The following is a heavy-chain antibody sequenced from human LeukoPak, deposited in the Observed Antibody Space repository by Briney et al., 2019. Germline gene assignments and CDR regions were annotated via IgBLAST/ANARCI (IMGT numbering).Heavy chain of an antibody. V-gene: IGHV4-59*01. CDR3: ARDQVAAAGYYGMDV. CDR2: IYYSGST. J-gene: IGHJ6*02. Sequence: SETLSLTCTVSGGTISSYYWSWIRQPPGKGLEWIGYIYYSGSTNYNPSLKSRVTISVDTSKNQFSLKLSSVTAADTAVYYCARDQVAAAGYYGMDVWGQGTTVTVSS. CDR1: GGTISSYY. D-gene: IGHD6-13*01.